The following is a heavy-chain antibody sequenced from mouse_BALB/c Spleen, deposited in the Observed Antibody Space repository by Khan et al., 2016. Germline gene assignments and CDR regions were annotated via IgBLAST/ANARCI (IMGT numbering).Heavy chain of an antibody. CDR3: ARGKIVYYYAMDY. J-gene: IGHJ4*01. CDR2: INTYTGEP. Sequence: QFQLVQSGPELKKPGETVKISCKASGYTFTNYGMNWVKQAPGKGLKWMGWINTYTGEPTYADDFKGRFAFSLETSASTAYLQINNLKNEDMATYFCARGKIVYYYAMDYWGQGTSVTVSS. V-gene: IGHV9-1*02. CDR1: GYTFTNYG.